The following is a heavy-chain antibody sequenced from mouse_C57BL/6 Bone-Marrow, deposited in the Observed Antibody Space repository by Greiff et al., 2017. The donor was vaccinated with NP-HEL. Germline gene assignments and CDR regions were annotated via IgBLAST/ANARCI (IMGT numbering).Heavy chain of an antibody. Sequence: QVQLKESGAELARPGASVKLSCKASGYTFTSYGISWVKQRTGQGLEWIGELYPRSGNTYYNEKFKGKATLTADKSSSTAYMELRSLTSEDSAVYFCAREEFGNYVYFDYWGQGTTLTVSS. CDR3: AREEFGNYVYFDY. J-gene: IGHJ2*01. V-gene: IGHV1-81*01. CDR2: LYPRSGNT. CDR1: GYTFTSYG. D-gene: IGHD2-10*02.